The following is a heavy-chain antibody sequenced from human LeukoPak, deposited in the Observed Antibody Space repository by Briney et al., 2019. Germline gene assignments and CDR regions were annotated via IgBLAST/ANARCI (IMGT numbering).Heavy chain of an antibody. D-gene: IGHD3-10*01. CDR1: GYSFTRYW. CDR2: IDPSDSYT. J-gene: IGHJ4*02. Sequence: KPGESLMISCKGSGYSFTRYWISWVRQLPGKGQEWMGRIDPSDSYTNYSPSFQGHVTISADKSISTAYLQWSSLKASDTAMYYCARHGLGSSGYHYFDYWAQGTLVTVSS. CDR3: ARHGLGSSGYHYFDY. V-gene: IGHV5-10-1*01.